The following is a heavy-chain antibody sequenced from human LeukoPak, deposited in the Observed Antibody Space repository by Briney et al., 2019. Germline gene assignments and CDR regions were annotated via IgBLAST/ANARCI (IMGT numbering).Heavy chain of an antibody. V-gene: IGHV4-59*01. CDR1: GGSISSYY. CDR2: IYYSGST. J-gene: IGHJ6*03. Sequence: SETLSLTCTVSGGSISSYYWSWIRQPPGKGLEWIGYIYYSGSTNYNPSLKSRVTISVDTSKNQFSLKLSSVTAADTAVYYCARAGSRDDYYYYYYMDVWGKGTTVTVSS. CDR3: ARAGSRDDYYYYYYMDV. D-gene: IGHD1-26*01.